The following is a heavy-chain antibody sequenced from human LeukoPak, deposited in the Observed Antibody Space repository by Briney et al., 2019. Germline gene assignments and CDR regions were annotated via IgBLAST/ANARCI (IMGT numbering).Heavy chain of an antibody. Sequence: GGSLRLSCAASGFTFSSHWMSWVRQAPGKGLEWVANIKEDGSEKNSVDSVKGRFTISRDNAKNSLYLQMNSLRAEDTALYYCARDEYCSSSSCPDYWGQGTLVTVSS. V-gene: IGHV3-7*01. D-gene: IGHD2-15*01. CDR3: ARDEYCSSSSCPDY. J-gene: IGHJ4*02. CDR2: IKEDGSEK. CDR1: GFTFSSHW.